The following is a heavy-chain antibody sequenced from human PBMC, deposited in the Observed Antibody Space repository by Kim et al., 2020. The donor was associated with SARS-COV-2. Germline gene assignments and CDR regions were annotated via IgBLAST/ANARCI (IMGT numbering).Heavy chain of an antibody. CDR2: DGSVK. J-gene: IGHJ5*02. D-gene: IGHD3-10*01. Sequence: DGSVKQYVDSVKGRFTIYRDNAINSLYLQMNSLRVEDTALYYCLRDYGGSWGQGTLVTVSS. V-gene: IGHV3-7*01. CDR3: LRDYGGS.